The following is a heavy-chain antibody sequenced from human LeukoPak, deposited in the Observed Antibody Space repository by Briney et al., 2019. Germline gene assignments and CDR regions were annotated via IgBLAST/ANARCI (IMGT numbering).Heavy chain of an antibody. D-gene: IGHD1-26*01. CDR1: GGSISSSSYY. Sequence: SETLSLTCTVSGGSISSSSYYWGWIRQPPGKGLEWIGSIYYSGSTYYNPSLKSRVTISVDTSKNQFSLKLSSVTAADTAVYYCASQWELPEDYFDYWGQGTLVTVSS. J-gene: IGHJ4*02. CDR3: ASQWELPEDYFDY. V-gene: IGHV4-39*01. CDR2: IYYSGST.